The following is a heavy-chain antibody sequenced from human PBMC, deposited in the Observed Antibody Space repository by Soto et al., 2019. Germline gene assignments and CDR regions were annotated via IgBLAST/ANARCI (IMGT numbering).Heavy chain of an antibody. CDR2: ISSDGRSK. J-gene: IGHJ4*02. Sequence: QVQLVESGGGVVQPGRSRTLSCAASGFTFSTYDIHWVRQAPGRGLEWVAGISSDGRSKYYGDSVKGRFTSSRDNSKNTVYLQMNGLRVEDTALYYCANGREYDTTAAFEYWGQGSLVTVSS. CDR1: GFTFSTYD. V-gene: IGHV3-30*18. CDR3: ANGREYDTTAAFEY. D-gene: IGHD2-15*01.